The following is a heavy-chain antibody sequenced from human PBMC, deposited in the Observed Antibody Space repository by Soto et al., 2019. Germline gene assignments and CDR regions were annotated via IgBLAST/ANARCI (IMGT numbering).Heavy chain of an antibody. CDR2: ISGSGGST. V-gene: IGHV3-23*01. Sequence: EVQLLESGGGLVQPGGSLRLSCAASGFTFSSYAMSWVRQAPGKGLEWVSAISGSGGSTYYADSVKGRFTISRDNSKNTLYLQMNSLRAEATAVYYCAKDPSRAAQYYYYYGMDVWGQGTTVTVSS. CDR3: AKDPSRAAQYYYYYGMDV. D-gene: IGHD6-6*01. J-gene: IGHJ6*02. CDR1: GFTFSSYA.